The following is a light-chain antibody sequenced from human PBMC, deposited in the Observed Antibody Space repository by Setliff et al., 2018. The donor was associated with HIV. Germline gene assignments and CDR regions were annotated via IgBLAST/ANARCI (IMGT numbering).Light chain of an antibody. Sequence: QSALAQSPSDSASPGASVKVTCTLSSGHNDYAIAWHQQHPDKGPRFLMKVNADGSHNKADGISDRFSGSSSGSERYLTISRLQFEDEGDYYCQTWGSGVRVFGGGTKVTVL. CDR3: QTWGSGVRV. CDR2: VNADGSH. CDR1: SGHNDYA. V-gene: IGLV4-69*02. J-gene: IGLJ3*02.